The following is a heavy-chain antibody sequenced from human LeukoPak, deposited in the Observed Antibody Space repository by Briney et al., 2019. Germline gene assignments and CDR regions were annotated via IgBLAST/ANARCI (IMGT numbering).Heavy chain of an antibody. CDR1: GFTFSGCE. CDR3: ARDSIVVADDAFDI. Sequence: TGGSLRLSCAISGFTFSGCELTWVRQAPGKGLEWISYISRSGNTIYYADSVKGRFTTSRDNAKNSLYLQMNSLRVEDTAVYYCARDSIVVADDAFDIWGQGTMVAVSS. J-gene: IGHJ3*02. D-gene: IGHD2-15*01. V-gene: IGHV3-48*03. CDR2: ISRSGNTI.